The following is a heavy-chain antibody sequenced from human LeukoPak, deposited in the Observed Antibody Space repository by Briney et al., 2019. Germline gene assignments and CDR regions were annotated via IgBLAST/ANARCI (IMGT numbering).Heavy chain of an antibody. CDR2: IKQDGSAK. CDR3: ARDRDWNSGFDY. CDR1: GFTFSSYW. D-gene: IGHD1-7*01. J-gene: IGHJ4*02. Sequence: PGGSLRLSCVASGFTFSSYWMNWVRQAPGKGLEYVANIKQDGSAKYYVDSMEGRFTISRDNAKNSLYLQMNSLRAEDTAVYYCARDRDWNSGFDYWGQGTLVTVSS. V-gene: IGHV3-7*01.